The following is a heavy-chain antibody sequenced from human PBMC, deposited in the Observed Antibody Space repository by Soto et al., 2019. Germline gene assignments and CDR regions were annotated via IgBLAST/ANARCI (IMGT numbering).Heavy chain of an antibody. CDR3: ARDSRQLTQGWFDP. Sequence: QVQLQESGPGLVKPSQTLSLTCTVSGGSISSGGYYWSWIRQHPGKGLVCIGYIYYIGSSDYNPYLKIRVTISIDSSNNQFSLKLSSVTAADTAVYYCARDSRQLTQGWFDPWGQGTLVTVSS. D-gene: IGHD6-13*01. J-gene: IGHJ5*02. CDR2: IYYIGSS. CDR1: GGSISSGGYY. V-gene: IGHV4-31*03.